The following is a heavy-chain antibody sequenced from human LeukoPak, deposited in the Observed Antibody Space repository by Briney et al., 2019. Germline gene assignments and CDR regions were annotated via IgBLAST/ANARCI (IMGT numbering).Heavy chain of an antibody. CDR3: ARDDGDELTFY. D-gene: IGHD3-16*02. CDR1: GFTFSSYS. CDR2: ISSSSSYI. J-gene: IGHJ4*02. Sequence: GGSLRLSCAASGFTFSSYSMNWVRQAPGKGLEWVSSISSSSSYIYYADSVKGRFTISRDNAKNSPYLQMNSLRAEDTAVYYCARDDGDELTFYWGQGTLVTVSS. V-gene: IGHV3-21*01.